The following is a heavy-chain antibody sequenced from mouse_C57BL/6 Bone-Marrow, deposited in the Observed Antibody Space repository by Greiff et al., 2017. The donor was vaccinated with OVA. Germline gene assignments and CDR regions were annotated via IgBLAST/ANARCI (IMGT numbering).Heavy chain of an antibody. V-gene: IGHV1-76*01. CDR1: GYTFPDYY. Sequence: QVQLQQSGAELVRPGASVKLSCKASGYTFPDYYINWVKQRPGQGLEWIARIYPGSGNTYYNEKFKGKATLTAEKSSSTAYMQLSSLTSEDSAVYFCARGGLYYDFDYWGQGTTLTVSS. CDR2: IYPGSGNT. CDR3: ARGGLYYDFDY. D-gene: IGHD2-1*01. J-gene: IGHJ2*01.